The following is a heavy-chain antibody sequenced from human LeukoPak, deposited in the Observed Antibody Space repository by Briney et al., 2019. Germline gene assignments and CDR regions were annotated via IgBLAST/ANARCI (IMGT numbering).Heavy chain of an antibody. D-gene: IGHD1-20*01. J-gene: IGHJ4*02. CDR3: ARESITGHRDFDY. V-gene: IGHV3-48*01. CDR2: ISSGSRTI. CDR1: GFTFGSYS. Sequence: PGGSLRLSCAASGFTFGSYSMNWVRQAPGKWLEWISYISSGSRTIYYAGSVEGRFTVSRDNAKNSLYLQMRSLRAEDTAVYYCARESITGHRDFDYWGQGTLVTVSS.